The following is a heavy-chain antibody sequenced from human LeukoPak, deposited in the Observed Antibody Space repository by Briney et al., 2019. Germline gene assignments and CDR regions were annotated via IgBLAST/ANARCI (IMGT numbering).Heavy chain of an antibody. J-gene: IGHJ4*02. CDR2: INPNSGGT. Sequence: ASVKVSCKASGYTFTGYYMHWVRQAPGQGLEWMGWINPNSGGTNYAQKFQGRVTMTRDTSSSTAYMELSRLRSDDTAVYYCARVDFWSGYYRPFDYWGQGTLVTVSS. CDR3: ARVDFWSGYYRPFDY. CDR1: GYTFTGYY. D-gene: IGHD3-3*01. V-gene: IGHV1-2*02.